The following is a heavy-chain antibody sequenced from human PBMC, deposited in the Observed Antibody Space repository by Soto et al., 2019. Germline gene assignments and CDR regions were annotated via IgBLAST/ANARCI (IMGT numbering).Heavy chain of an antibody. Sequence: ASVKVSCKASGYTFTKFGISWVRQAPGQGLEWMGWISAYNGNTNYAQKLQGRVTMTTDTSTSTAYMELRSLRSDDTAVYYCARVIAAAPPFDYWGQGTLVTVPQ. CDR3: ARVIAAAPPFDY. D-gene: IGHD6-6*01. CDR2: ISAYNGNT. CDR1: GYTFTKFG. J-gene: IGHJ4*02. V-gene: IGHV1-18*01.